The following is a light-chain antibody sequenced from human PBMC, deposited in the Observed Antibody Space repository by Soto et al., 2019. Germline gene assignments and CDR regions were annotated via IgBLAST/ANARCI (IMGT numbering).Light chain of an antibody. V-gene: IGKV1-5*03. CDR2: KAS. J-gene: IGKJ1*01. CDR1: QSINVW. Sequence: DSQMTQSPSTLSASVGDRVSITCRASQSINVWLAWYQQRPGKAPKLLIYKASSLESGVPSRFSGSGSGTEFTLTITSMQPDDCATYYCQQYNSYPWTFGQGTKVEIK. CDR3: QQYNSYPWT.